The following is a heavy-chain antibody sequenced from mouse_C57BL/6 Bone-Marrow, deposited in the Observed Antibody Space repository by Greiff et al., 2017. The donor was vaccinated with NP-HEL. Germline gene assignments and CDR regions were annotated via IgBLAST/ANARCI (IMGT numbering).Heavy chain of an antibody. J-gene: IGHJ3*01. D-gene: IGHD1-1*01. Sequence: VQRVESGAELMKPGASVKLSCKAPGYTFTGYWIEWVKQRPGHGLEWMGEILPGSGSTNYNEKFKGKATFTADTSSNTAYMQLSSLTTEDPAIYSCARWAYGTQFAYWGQGTLVTVSA. CDR3: ARWAYGTQFAY. CDR2: ILPGSGST. CDR1: GYTFTGYW. V-gene: IGHV1-9*01.